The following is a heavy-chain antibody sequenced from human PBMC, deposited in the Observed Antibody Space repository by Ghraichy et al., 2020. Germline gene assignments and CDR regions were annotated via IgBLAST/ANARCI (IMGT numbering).Heavy chain of an antibody. J-gene: IGHJ4*02. CDR2: ISYDGSNK. CDR1: GFTFSSYG. V-gene: IGHV3-30*18. CDR3: AKEGLGVIVVENYFDY. D-gene: IGHD3-22*01. Sequence: WGSLRLSCAASGFTFSSYGMHWVRQAPGKGLEWVAVISYDGSNKYYADSVKGRFTISRDNSKNTLYLQMNSLRAEATAVYYCAKEGLGVIVVENYFDYWGQGTLVTVSS.